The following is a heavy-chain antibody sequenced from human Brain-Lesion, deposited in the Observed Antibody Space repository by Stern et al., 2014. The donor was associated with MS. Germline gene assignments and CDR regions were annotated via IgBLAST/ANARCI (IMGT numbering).Heavy chain of an antibody. Sequence: QVQLQESGPGLVKPSQTLSLTCTVSGSSVNNGGRYWSWIRQYPGQGLEWIGYIFYSGNTYYNPSLQSRLTISTDTSKNQFSLKLRSVTAADTALYYCARVTEFMRFFYPDYWGQGTQVTVSS. J-gene: IGHJ4*02. D-gene: IGHD3-3*01. CDR2: IFYSGNT. CDR1: GSSVNNGGRY. CDR3: ARVTEFMRFFYPDY. V-gene: IGHV4-31*03.